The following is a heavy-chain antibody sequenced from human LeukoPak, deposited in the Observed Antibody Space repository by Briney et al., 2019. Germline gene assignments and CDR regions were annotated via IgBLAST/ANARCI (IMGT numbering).Heavy chain of an antibody. CDR3: VKEIAFYDY. V-gene: IGHV3-64D*06. J-gene: IGHJ4*02. CDR1: GFSFSSYP. Sequence: GGSLRLSCSASGFSFSSYPMHWLRQARGKGLEYVSAIRSNGVTTYYEESVKGRFTISRDNYKTTLYLQMTSLRPEDTAVYYCVKEIAFYDYWAQGTLVTVSS. CDR2: IRSNGVTT. D-gene: IGHD2/OR15-2a*01.